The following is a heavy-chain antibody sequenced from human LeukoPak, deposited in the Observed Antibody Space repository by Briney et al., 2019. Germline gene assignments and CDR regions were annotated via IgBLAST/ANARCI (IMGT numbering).Heavy chain of an antibody. Sequence: SVKVSCKASGGTFSSYAISWVRQAPGQGLEWMGGIIPILGTANYAQKFQGRVTITTDESTSTAYMELSSLRSEDTAVYYCASDFEYSSSGFDYWGQGTLVTVSS. CDR2: IIPILGTA. J-gene: IGHJ4*02. CDR3: ASDFEYSSSGFDY. CDR1: GGTFSSYA. V-gene: IGHV1-69*05. D-gene: IGHD6-6*01.